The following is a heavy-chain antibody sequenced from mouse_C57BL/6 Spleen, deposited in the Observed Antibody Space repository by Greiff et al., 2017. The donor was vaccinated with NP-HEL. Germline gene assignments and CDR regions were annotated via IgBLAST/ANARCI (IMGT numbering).Heavy chain of an antibody. CDR1: GYTFTSYG. D-gene: IGHD1-1*01. CDR3: ANSFITTDSGYFDV. CDR2: IYPRSGNT. J-gene: IGHJ1*03. Sequence: QVQLQQSGAELARPGASVKLSCKASGYTFTSYGISWVKQRTGQGLEWIGEIYPRSGNTYYNEKFKGKATLTADKSSSTAYMELRSLTSEDSAVYFCANSFITTDSGYFDVWGTGTTVTVSS. V-gene: IGHV1-81*01.